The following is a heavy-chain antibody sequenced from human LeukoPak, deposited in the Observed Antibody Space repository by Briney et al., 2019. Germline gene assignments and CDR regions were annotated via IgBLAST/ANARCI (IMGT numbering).Heavy chain of an antibody. Sequence: SLKVSYKASGGTFSSYAISWVRQAPGQGLEWMGRIIPIFGTANYAQKFQGRVTITTDESTSTAYMELSSLRSEDTAVYYCARASYDSSGRSDGAFDIWGQGTMVTVSS. CDR3: ARASYDSSGRSDGAFDI. J-gene: IGHJ3*02. V-gene: IGHV1-69*05. D-gene: IGHD3-22*01. CDR2: IIPIFGTA. CDR1: GGTFSSYA.